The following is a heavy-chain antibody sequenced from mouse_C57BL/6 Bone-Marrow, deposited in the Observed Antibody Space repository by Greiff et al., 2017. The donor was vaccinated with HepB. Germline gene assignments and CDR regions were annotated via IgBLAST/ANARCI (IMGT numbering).Heavy chain of an antibody. CDR2: IYPRSGNT. CDR3: ARSIYYYGSSVSWCAY. D-gene: IGHD1-1*01. CDR1: GYTFTSYG. Sequence: VQLQQSGAELARPGASVKLSCKASGYTFTSYGISWVKQRTGQGLEWIGEIYPRSGNTYYNEKFKGKATLTADKSSSTAYMELRSLTSEDSAVYFCARSIYYYGSSVSWCAYWGQGTLVTVSA. J-gene: IGHJ3*01. V-gene: IGHV1-81*01.